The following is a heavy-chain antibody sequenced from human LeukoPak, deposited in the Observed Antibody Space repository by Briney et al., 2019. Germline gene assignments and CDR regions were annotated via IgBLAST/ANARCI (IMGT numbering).Heavy chain of an antibody. J-gene: IGHJ3*02. CDR3: AAHRSGSSYAFDI. Sequence: GASVKVSCKASGYTFTGYYMHWVRQAPGQGLEWIGWIVLGSGYTNYAQKFQERVTITRDMSTRTAYMELSSLRSEDTAVYYCAAHRSGSSYAFDIWGQGTMVTVSS. V-gene: IGHV1-58*02. CDR2: IVLGSGYT. D-gene: IGHD1-26*01. CDR1: GYTFTGYY.